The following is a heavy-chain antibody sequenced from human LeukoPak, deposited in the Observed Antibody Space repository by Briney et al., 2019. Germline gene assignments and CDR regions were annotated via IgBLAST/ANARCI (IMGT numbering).Heavy chain of an antibody. CDR1: GFTSSSFA. CDR3: ATGRGFFEAYFDY. Sequence: GGSLRLSCAASGFTSSSFAMTWVRQTPGKGLEWVSAITAGGENSYYADSVKGRFTCSRDNPKNTLFLQMNSLRAEDTAVYYCATGRGFFEAYFDYWGQGTLVTVSS. J-gene: IGHJ4*02. V-gene: IGHV3-23*01. D-gene: IGHD3-3*01. CDR2: ITAGGENS.